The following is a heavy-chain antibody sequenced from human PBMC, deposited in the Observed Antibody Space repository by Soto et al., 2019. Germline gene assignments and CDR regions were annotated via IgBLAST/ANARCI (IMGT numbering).Heavy chain of an antibody. V-gene: IGHV4-61*08. CDR2: IYYSGST. CDR1: GGSISSGDYY. CDR3: ARSAPSWYYDSSGYYRSHDAFDI. Sequence: SETLSLTCTVSGGSISSGDYYWRWIRQPPGKGLGWIGYIYYSGSTNYNPSLKSRVTISVDTSKNQFSLKLSSVTAADTAVYYCARSAPSWYYDSSGYYRSHDAFDIWGQGTMVTVSS. D-gene: IGHD3-22*01. J-gene: IGHJ3*02.